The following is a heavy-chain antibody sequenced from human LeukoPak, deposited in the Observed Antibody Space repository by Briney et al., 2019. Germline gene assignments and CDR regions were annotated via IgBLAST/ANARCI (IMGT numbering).Heavy chain of an antibody. Sequence: GGSLRLSCAASGFTVSSNYMSWVRQAPGKGLEWASVIYSGGSTYYADSVKGRFTISRDNSKNTLYLQMNSLRAEDTAVYYCAGGPYGSGSYLDYWGQGTLVTVSS. CDR1: GFTVSSNY. V-gene: IGHV3-53*01. CDR2: IYSGGST. J-gene: IGHJ4*02. D-gene: IGHD3-10*01. CDR3: AGGPYGSGSYLDY.